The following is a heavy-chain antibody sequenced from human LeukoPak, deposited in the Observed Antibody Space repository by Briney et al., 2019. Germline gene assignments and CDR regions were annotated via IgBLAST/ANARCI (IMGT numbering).Heavy chain of an antibody. CDR2: ISAYNGNT. CDR1: GYTFTSYG. CDR3: ARDVGSYSVGAFDI. V-gene: IGHV1-18*01. J-gene: IGHJ3*02. D-gene: IGHD1-26*01. Sequence: ASVKVSCKASGYTFTSYGISWVRQAPGQGLEWMGWISAYNGNTNYAQKLQGRVTMTTDTSTSTAYMELRSLRSDDTAVYYCARDVGSYSVGAFDIWGQGTMVTVSS.